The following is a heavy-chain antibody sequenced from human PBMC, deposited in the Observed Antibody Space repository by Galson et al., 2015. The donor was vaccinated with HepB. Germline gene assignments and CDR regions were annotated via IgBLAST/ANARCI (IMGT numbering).Heavy chain of an antibody. J-gene: IGHJ4*02. D-gene: IGHD2-2*02. CDR1: GFTFSSYA. Sequence: SLRLSCAASGFTFSSYAVHWVRQAPGKGLEWVAVISYDGSSKYYADSVKGRFTISRDNSKNTLYLQMNSLRAEDTAVYYCARRGRYCSSTSCYTYFDYWGQGTLVTVSS. CDR2: ISYDGSSK. CDR3: ARRGRYCSSTSCYTYFDY. V-gene: IGHV3-30-3*01.